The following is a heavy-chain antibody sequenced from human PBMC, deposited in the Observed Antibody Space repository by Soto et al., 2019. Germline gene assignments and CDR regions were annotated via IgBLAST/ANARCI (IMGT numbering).Heavy chain of an antibody. J-gene: IGHJ4*02. CDR2: INPEETTI. Sequence: HPGGSLRLSCAVSGFTFSRHWMHWVRQVPGKGLVWVSRINPEETTINYADSVKGRFTISRDNAKNTLYLQMNSLRDEDTAVYYCSIDFHGFHDSWGQGSLVTVSS. CDR1: GFTFSRHW. D-gene: IGHD4-17*01. V-gene: IGHV3-74*01. CDR3: SIDFHGFHDS.